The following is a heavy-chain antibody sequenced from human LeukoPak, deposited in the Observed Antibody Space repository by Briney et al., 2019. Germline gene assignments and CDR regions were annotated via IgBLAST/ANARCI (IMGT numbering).Heavy chain of an antibody. V-gene: IGHV3-23*01. CDR1: GFTFSSYV. CDR2: LSGGGDST. D-gene: IGHD3-3*01. J-gene: IGHJ4*02. Sequence: GGSLRLSCAASGFTFSSYVMSWVRQAPGKGLEWVSALSGGGDSTYYVDSVKGRFTTSRDNSKNTLYLQMNSLRAEDTAVYYCATYYDFWSGYYKPRGYYFDYWGQGTLVTVSS. CDR3: ATYYDFWSGYYKPRGYYFDY.